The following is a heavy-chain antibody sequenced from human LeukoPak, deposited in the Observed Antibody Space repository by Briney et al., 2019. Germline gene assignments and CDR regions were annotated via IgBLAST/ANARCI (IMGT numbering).Heavy chain of an antibody. CDR3: ARLATQIAADY. V-gene: IGHV1-69*05. J-gene: IGHJ4*02. D-gene: IGHD6-13*01. CDR1: GYTFTSYG. CDR2: IIPIFGTA. Sequence: SVKVSCKASGYTFTSYGISWVRQAPGQGLEWMGGIIPIFGTANYAQKFQGRVTITTDESTSTAYMELSSLRSEDTAVYYCARLATQIAADYWGQGTLVTVSS.